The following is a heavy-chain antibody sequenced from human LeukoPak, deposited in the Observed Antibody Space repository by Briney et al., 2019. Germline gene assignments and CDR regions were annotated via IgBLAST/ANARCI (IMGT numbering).Heavy chain of an antibody. CDR2: ISGSGGST. CDR3: ASLTYYYDSSGRKSDY. J-gene: IGHJ4*02. D-gene: IGHD3-22*01. CDR1: GFTFSSYG. Sequence: GGSLRLSCAASGFTFSSYGMSWVRQAPGKGLEWVSAISGSGGSTYYADSVKGRFTISRDNAKNSLYLQMNSLRAEDTAVYYCASLTYYYDSSGRKSDYWGQGTLVTVSS. V-gene: IGHV3-23*01.